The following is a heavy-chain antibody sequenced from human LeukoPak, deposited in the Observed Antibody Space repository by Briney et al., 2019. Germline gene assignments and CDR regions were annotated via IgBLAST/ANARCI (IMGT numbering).Heavy chain of an antibody. J-gene: IGHJ4*02. CDR2: ISYDGSNK. V-gene: IGHV3-30*03. CDR3: ARDRYYYDSSGYYYNYYFDY. Sequence: GGSLRLSCAASGFTFGSYGMHWVRQAPGKGLEWVAVISYDGSNKYYADSVKGRFTISRDNSKNTLYLQMNSLRAEDTAVYYCARDRYYYDSSGYYYNYYFDYWGQGTLVTVSS. D-gene: IGHD3-22*01. CDR1: GFTFGSYG.